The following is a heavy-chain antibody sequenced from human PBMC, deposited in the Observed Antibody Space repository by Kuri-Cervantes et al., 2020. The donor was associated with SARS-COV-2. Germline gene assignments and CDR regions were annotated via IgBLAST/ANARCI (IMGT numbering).Heavy chain of an antibody. CDR3: AKEAQRVRVGATSLFY. Sequence: GGSLRLSCAASGFTFSSYAMSWVRRAPGKGLEWVSAISGSGGSTYYADSVKGRFTISRDNSKNTLYLQMNSLRAEDTAVYYCAKEAQRVRVGATSLFYWGQGTLVTVSS. J-gene: IGHJ4*02. CDR1: GFTFSSYA. V-gene: IGHV3-23*01. CDR2: ISGSGGST. D-gene: IGHD1-26*01.